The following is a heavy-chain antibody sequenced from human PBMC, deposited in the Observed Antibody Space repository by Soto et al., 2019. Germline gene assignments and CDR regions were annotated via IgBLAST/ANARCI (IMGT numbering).Heavy chain of an antibody. D-gene: IGHD2-21*02. J-gene: IGHJ3*02. CDR2: IYYSGST. Sequence: PSETLSLTCTVSGGSISSGGYYWSWIRQHPGKGLEWIGYIYYSGSTYYNPSLKSRVTISVDTSKNQFSLKLSSVTAADTAMYYCARDFWGSVVTHSFDIWGQGTMVTVSS. V-gene: IGHV4-31*03. CDR1: GGSISSGGYY. CDR3: ARDFWGSVVTHSFDI.